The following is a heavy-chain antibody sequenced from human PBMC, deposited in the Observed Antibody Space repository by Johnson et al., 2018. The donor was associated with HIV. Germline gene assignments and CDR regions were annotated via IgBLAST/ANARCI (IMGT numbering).Heavy chain of an antibody. Sequence: VQLVESGGDLVKPGGSLRLACATSGFTVRTNYMNWVRQAPGKGLEWVSVIYSGDRTYSAVSVKGRFTISRDSSKNTLFLQMHSLRAEDTAIYYCAGRCSAWYEDAFDIWGQGTMVTFSS. CDR3: AGRCSAWYEDAFDI. J-gene: IGHJ3*02. V-gene: IGHV3-66*01. CDR1: GFTVRTNY. D-gene: IGHD6-19*01. CDR2: IYSGDRT.